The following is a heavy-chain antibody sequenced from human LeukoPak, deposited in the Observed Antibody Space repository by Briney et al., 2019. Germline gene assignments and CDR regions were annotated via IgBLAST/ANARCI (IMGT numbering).Heavy chain of an antibody. CDR1: GGSVSSGTYY. CDR2: IYYSGST. D-gene: IGHD2-15*01. J-gene: IGHJ6*02. Sequence: SETLSLTCTVSGGSVSSGTYYWSWIRQPPGKGLEWIGYIYYSGSTNYNPSLKSRVTISVDTSKNQFSLKLSSVTAADTAVYYCARLPWGVVRNYYYYYGMDVWGQGTTVTVSS. V-gene: IGHV4-61*01. CDR3: ARLPWGVVRNYYYYYGMDV.